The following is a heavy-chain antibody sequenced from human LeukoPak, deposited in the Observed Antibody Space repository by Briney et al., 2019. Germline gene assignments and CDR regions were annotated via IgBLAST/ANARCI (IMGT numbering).Heavy chain of an antibody. V-gene: IGHV4-39*01. Sequence: SETLSLTCTVSGGSISSTSYYWGWIRQPAGKGLEWIGSIYYSGSPYDNPSLKSRVTVSVDTSKNQFTLKLYSVTAADTAVYYCARLLFDSRGYYYFDYWGQGTLVTVSS. CDR2: IYYSGSP. J-gene: IGHJ4*02. CDR1: GGSISSTSYY. D-gene: IGHD3-22*01. CDR3: ARLLFDSRGYYYFDY.